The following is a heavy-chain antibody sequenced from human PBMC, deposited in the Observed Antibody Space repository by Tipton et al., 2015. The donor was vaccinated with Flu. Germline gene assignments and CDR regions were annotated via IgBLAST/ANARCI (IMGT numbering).Heavy chain of an antibody. CDR1: GYSISSGYY. CDR3: ARGEGSSWYFDYYYMDV. J-gene: IGHJ6*03. CDR2: IYHSGST. Sequence: TLSLTCAVSGYSISSGYYWGWIRQPPGKGLEWIGSIYHSGSTNYNPSLKSRVTMSVDTSKNQFSLKLSSVTAADTAVYYCARGEGSSWYFDYYYMDVWGKGTTVTVSS. V-gene: IGHV4-38-2*01. D-gene: IGHD6-13*01.